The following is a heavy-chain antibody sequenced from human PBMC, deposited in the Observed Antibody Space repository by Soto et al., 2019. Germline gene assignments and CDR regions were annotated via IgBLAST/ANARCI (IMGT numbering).Heavy chain of an antibody. V-gene: IGHV4-4*02. Sequence: PSETLSLTCAVSSGSISSSNWWSWVRQPPGKGLEWIGEIYHSGSTNYNPSLKSRLTISVDKSKNQFSLQLTSVTVADTAVYYCASSYGNDWYTYWGQGTQVTVSS. J-gene: IGHJ4*02. CDR3: ASSYGNDWYTY. D-gene: IGHD3-9*01. CDR1: SGSISSSNW. CDR2: IYHSGST.